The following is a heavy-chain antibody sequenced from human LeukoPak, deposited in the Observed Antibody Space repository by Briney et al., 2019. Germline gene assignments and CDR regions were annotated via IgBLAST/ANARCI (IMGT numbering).Heavy chain of an antibody. CDR2: TYYRSKWFN. V-gene: IGHV6-1*01. CDR1: GDSVTSDSGA. Sequence: SQILSLTCVISGDSVTSDSGAWSWIRHSPSRGLVWLGRTYYRSKWFNESAVSVRSRITINPDTSKNQFSLQLDSVTPEDTAVYYCARDGGYYYSSYAVAVWGQGTTVTVSS. CDR3: ARDGGYYYSSYAVAV. D-gene: IGHD3-10*01. J-gene: IGHJ6*02.